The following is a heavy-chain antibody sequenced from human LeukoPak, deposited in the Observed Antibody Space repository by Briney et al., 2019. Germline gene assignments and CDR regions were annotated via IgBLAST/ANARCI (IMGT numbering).Heavy chain of an antibody. Sequence: GGSLRLSCAASGFTVSSNYMSWVRQAPGKGLEWVSVIYSGGSTYYADSVKGRFTISRDNSKNTLYLQMNSLRAEDTAVYYCAGEYYDSSGYLIDYWGQGTLVTVSS. J-gene: IGHJ4*02. CDR1: GFTVSSNY. V-gene: IGHV3-53*01. CDR2: IYSGGST. CDR3: AGEYYDSSGYLIDY. D-gene: IGHD3-22*01.